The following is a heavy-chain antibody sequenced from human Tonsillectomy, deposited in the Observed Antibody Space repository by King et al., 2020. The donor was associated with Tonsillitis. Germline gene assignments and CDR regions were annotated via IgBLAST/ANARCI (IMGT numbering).Heavy chain of an antibody. CDR1: GGSISSSGYY. V-gene: IGHV4-39*07. J-gene: IGHJ6*02. CDR3: ARLSGSGSYWGHFYYYGMDV. CDR2: IYYSGST. D-gene: IGHD3-10*01. Sequence: QLQESGPGLVKPSETLSLTCTVSGGSISSSGYYWGWIRQPPGKGLEWIGSIYYSGSTYYNPSRKSRVTISVDTSKNQFSLKLSSVTAADTAVYYCARLSGSGSYWGHFYYYGMDVWGQGTTVTVSS.